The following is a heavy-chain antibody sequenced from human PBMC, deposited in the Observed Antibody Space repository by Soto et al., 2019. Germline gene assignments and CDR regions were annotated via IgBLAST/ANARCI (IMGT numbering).Heavy chain of an antibody. J-gene: IGHJ3*02. D-gene: IGHD2-21*01. V-gene: IGHV3-64*01. Sequence: EVQLVESGGGLVQPGGSLRLSCAASGFTFSSYAMHWVRQAPGKGLEYVSAISSNGGSTYYANSVKGRFTISRDNSKNTLYLQMGSLRAEDMAVYYCARYCGGDCYHSDAFDIWGQGTMVTVSS. CDR2: ISSNGGST. CDR3: ARYCGGDCYHSDAFDI. CDR1: GFTFSSYA.